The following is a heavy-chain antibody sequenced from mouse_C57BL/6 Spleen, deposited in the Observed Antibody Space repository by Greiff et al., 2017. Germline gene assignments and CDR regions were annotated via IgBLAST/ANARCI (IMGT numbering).Heavy chain of an antibody. CDR1: GFTFSDYG. Sequence: EVKLMESGGGLVKPGGSLKLSCAASGFTFSDYGMHWVRQAPEKGLAWVAYISSGSSTIYYADTVKGRFTISRDNAKNTLFLQMTSLRSEDTAMYYCARDGYYASYFDVWGTGTTVTVSS. V-gene: IGHV5-17*01. J-gene: IGHJ1*03. D-gene: IGHD2-3*01. CDR3: ARDGYYASYFDV. CDR2: ISSGSSTI.